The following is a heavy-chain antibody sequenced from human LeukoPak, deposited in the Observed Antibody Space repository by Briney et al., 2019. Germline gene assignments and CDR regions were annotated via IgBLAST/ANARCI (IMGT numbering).Heavy chain of an antibody. CDR3: ARGGYYDILTGTFNGAFDI. Sequence: PGGSLRLSCAASGFPFSSYWMHWVRQAPGKGLVWVSRIKSDGSSTSYVDSVKGRFTISRDNAKNTLYLQMNSLRAEDTAVYYCARGGYYDILTGTFNGAFDIWGQGTMVTVSS. J-gene: IGHJ3*02. D-gene: IGHD3-9*01. V-gene: IGHV3-74*01. CDR2: IKSDGSST. CDR1: GFPFSSYW.